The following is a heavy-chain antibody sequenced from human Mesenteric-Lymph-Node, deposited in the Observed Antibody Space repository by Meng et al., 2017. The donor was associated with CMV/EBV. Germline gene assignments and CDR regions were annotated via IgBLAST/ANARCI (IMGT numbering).Heavy chain of an antibody. V-gene: IGHV4-38-2*02. CDR1: GYSISSGYY. J-gene: IGHJ5*02. CDR3: ARDPLSRQTNWFDP. CDR2: IFHGGNT. D-gene: IGHD3-9*01. Sequence: SETLSLTCTVSGYSISSGYYWGWIRQPPGKGLEWIGSIFHGGNTYYNPSLKSRVTISVDTSKNQFSLNLSSVTAADTAVYYCARDPLSRQTNWFDPWGQGTLVTVSS.